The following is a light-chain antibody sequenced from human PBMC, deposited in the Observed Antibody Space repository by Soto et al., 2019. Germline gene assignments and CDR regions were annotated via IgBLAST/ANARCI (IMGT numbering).Light chain of an antibody. CDR3: QQSYSSPLT. CDR1: QSISRS. J-gene: IGKJ4*01. CDR2: DAS. Sequence: EIVLTQSPAILSVSPWERATLSCRASQSISRSLAWYQQKPGQAPRLLISDASTRATGIPARFSGSGSDTDFTLTITSLQPEDFATYFCQQSYSSPLTFGGGTKVDIK. V-gene: IGKV3-15*01.